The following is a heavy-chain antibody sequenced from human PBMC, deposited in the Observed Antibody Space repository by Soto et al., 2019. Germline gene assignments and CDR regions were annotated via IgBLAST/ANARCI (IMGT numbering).Heavy chain of an antibody. V-gene: IGHV3-33*01. CDR1: GFTFSTYG. CDR3: ARSPAGYSYGYGADY. D-gene: IGHD5-18*01. Sequence: QVQLVESGGGVFQPGRSLRLSCAASGFTFSTYGMHWVRQAPGKGLEWVAVIWYDGSNKYYADSVKGRFTISRDNSNNTLYLQMNSLRAEDTAVYYCARSPAGYSYGYGADYWGQGTLVTASS. CDR2: IWYDGSNK. J-gene: IGHJ4*02.